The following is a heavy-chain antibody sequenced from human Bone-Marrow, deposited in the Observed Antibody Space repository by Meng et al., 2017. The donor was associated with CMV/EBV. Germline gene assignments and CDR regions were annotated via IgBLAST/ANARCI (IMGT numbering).Heavy chain of an antibody. D-gene: IGHD3-16*01. CDR1: GFTFSSYG. CDR3: ARDFTGFEY. CDR2: IRYDGSNK. Sequence: GGSLRLSCAASGFTFSSYGMHWVRQAPGKGLEWVAFIRYDGSNKYYADSVKGRFTISRDNAESSLFLQMNSLRVEDTAVYYCARDFTGFEYWGQGTLVTVSS. J-gene: IGHJ4*02. V-gene: IGHV3-30*02.